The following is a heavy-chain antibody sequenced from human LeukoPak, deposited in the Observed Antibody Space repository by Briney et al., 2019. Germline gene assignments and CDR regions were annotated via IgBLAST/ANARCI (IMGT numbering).Heavy chain of an antibody. CDR3: ARGPRAAADDY. CDR1: GYTFINYA. V-gene: IGHV1-3*01. Sequence: ASVKVSCKASGYTFINYAINWGRQAPGQRLEWMGWINAGNGNTKYSQKFQGRVTITRDTSASTAYMELSSLRSEDTAVYYCARGPRAAADDYWGQGTLVTVSS. J-gene: IGHJ4*02. D-gene: IGHD6-13*01. CDR2: INAGNGNT.